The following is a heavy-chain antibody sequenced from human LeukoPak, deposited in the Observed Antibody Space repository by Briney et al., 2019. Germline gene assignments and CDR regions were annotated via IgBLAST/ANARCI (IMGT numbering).Heavy chain of an antibody. CDR3: ARGLSYGKPRFDY. J-gene: IGHJ4*02. D-gene: IGHD1-26*01. CDR1: GYTFTGYY. Sequence: GASVKVSCKASGYTFTGYYMRWVRQAPGQGLEWMGWINPNSGGTNYAQKFQGRVTMTRDTSISTAYMELSRLRSDDTAVYYCARGLSYGKPRFDYWGQGTLVTVSS. CDR2: INPNSGGT. V-gene: IGHV1-2*02.